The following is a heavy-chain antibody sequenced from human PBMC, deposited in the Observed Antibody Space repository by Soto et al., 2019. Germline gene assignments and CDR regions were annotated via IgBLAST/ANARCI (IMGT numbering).Heavy chain of an antibody. J-gene: IGHJ4*01. CDR3: AKLAPAPIFPNDY. Sequence: GGSLRLSCAASGFTFSSYAMSWVRQAPGKGLEWVSRINGDGTSTGYADSVKGRFTISRDNAESTLFLEMTSLRPEDTAVYFCAKLAPAPIFPNDYWGHGTLVTVSS. CDR1: GFTFSSYA. D-gene: IGHD2-2*01. V-gene: IGHV3-23*01. CDR2: INGDGTST.